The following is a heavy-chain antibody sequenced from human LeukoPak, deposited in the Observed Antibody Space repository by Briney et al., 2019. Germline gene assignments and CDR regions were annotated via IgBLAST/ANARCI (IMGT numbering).Heavy chain of an antibody. CDR2: IDPSDSYT. J-gene: IGHJ5*02. CDR1: GYSFTSYW. CDR3: ARRVSSSGWFDP. V-gene: IGHV5-10-1*01. Sequence: GESLKISCKGSGYSFTSYWISWVRQMPGKGLEWMGRIDPSDSYTNYSPSFQGHVTISADKSMSTAYLQWSSLKASDTAMYYCARRVSSSGWFDPWGQGTLVTVSS. D-gene: IGHD6-6*01.